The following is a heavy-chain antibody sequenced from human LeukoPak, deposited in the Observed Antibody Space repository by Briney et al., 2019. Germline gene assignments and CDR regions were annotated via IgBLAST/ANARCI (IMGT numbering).Heavy chain of an antibody. Sequence: SVKVSCKASGGTFSSYAISWVRQAPGQGFEWMGGIIPIFGTANYAQKFQGRVTITADESTSTAYMELSSLRSEDTAVYYCARHEKKYCSSTSCYLDYWGQGTLVTVSS. D-gene: IGHD2-2*01. CDR1: GGTFSSYA. CDR2: IIPIFGTA. J-gene: IGHJ4*02. V-gene: IGHV1-69*01. CDR3: ARHEKKYCSSTSCYLDY.